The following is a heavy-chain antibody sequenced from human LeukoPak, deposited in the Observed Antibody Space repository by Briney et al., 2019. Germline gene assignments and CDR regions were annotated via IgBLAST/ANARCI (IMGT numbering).Heavy chain of an antibody. CDR1: GYTFTGYY. J-gene: IGHJ4*02. CDR2: IIPIFGTA. Sequence: SVKVSCKASGYTFTGYYMHWVRQAPGQGLEWMGGIIPIFGTANYAQKFQDRVTITADESTSTAYVELSSLRSEDTAIYYCASRLYCSNTRCRNFPFAYWGQGTLVTVSS. D-gene: IGHD2-2*01. V-gene: IGHV1-69*13. CDR3: ASRLYCSNTRCRNFPFAY.